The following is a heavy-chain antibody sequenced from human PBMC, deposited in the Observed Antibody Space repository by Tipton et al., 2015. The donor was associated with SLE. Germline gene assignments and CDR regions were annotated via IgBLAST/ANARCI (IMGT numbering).Heavy chain of an antibody. J-gene: IGHJ4*02. V-gene: IGHV3-30*04. Sequence: SLRLSCAASGFTFSSYAMHWVRQAPGKGLEWVAVISYDGSNKYYADSVKGRFTISRDNSKNTLYLQMNSLRAEDTAVYYCAREPDYWGQGILVAVSS. CDR1: GFTFSSYA. CDR3: AREPDY. CDR2: ISYDGSNK.